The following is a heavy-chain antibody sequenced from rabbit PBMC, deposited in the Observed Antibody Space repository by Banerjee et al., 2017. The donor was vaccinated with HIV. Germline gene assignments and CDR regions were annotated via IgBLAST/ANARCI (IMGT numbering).Heavy chain of an antibody. D-gene: IGHD1-1*01. CDR1: GFSFSNNW. J-gene: IGHJ4*01. V-gene: IGHV1S45*01. CDR3: ARDLVAVIGWNFNL. Sequence: LEESGGGLVKPGGTLTLTCTVSGFSFSNNWICWVRQAPGKGLEWIACIDTSDGDTDYANWPKGRFTISKASSTTVTLQMTSLTAADTATYFCARDLVAVIGWNFNLWGPGTLVTVS. CDR2: IDTSDGDT.